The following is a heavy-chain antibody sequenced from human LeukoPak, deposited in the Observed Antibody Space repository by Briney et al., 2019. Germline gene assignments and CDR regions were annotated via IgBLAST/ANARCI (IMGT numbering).Heavy chain of an antibody. Sequence: TLSLTCTVSGDSIDSGRYYWSWIRQRPGKGLESIGYISYTGNTYYNPSLQSRIITSVDTSRNQLSLELSSVTAADTGVYYCASASRTGDVYFYGLDVWGQGTTVTVSS. CDR2: ISYTGNT. V-gene: IGHV4-31*03. D-gene: IGHD2-21*02. J-gene: IGHJ6*02. CDR1: GDSIDSGRYY. CDR3: ASASRTGDVYFYGLDV.